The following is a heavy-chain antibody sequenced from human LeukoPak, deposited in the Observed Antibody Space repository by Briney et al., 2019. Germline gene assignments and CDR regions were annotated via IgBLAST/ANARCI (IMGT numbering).Heavy chain of an antibody. CDR1: GFTFSSYG. CDR3: ARDSHSSGWLLWYFDL. Sequence: WGSLRLSCAASGFTFSSYGMHWVCQAPGKGLEWVAVIWYDGSNKYYADSVKGRFTISRDNSKNTLYLQMNSLRAEDTAVYYCARDSHSSGWLLWYFDLWGRGTLVTVSS. V-gene: IGHV3-33*01. CDR2: IWYDGSNK. D-gene: IGHD6-19*01. J-gene: IGHJ2*01.